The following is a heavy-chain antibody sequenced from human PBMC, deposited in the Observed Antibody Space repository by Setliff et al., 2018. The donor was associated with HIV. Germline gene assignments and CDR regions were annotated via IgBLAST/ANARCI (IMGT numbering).Heavy chain of an antibody. J-gene: IGHJ4*02. V-gene: IGHV4-38-2*02. CDR1: GYSITDGYR. CDR3: ARDRAPRFSDSPSFYYFDY. Sequence: SETLSLTCSVSGYSITDGYRWGWIRQSTTRGLTWLGSVSYTGSTYYNPSLSSRLTISMDTSKNEFSLKLTSPTAADTAIYYCARDRAPRFSDSPSFYYFDYWGQGSLVTVSS. D-gene: IGHD3-10*01. CDR2: VSYTGST.